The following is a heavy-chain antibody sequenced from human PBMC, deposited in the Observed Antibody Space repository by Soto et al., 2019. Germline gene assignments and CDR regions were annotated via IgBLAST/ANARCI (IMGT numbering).Heavy chain of an antibody. CDR2: IYYSGST. D-gene: IGHD6-6*01. CDR1: GGSISSGGYY. J-gene: IGHJ3*02. CDR3: ARDLFVGYSSSSNDAFDI. V-gene: IGHV4-31*03. Sequence: QVQLQESGPGLVKPSQTLSLTCTVSGGSISSGGYYWSWIRQHPGKGLEWIGYIYYSGSTYYNPSLKSRVTISLDTSKTQFSLKLSSVTAADTAVYYCARDLFVGYSSSSNDAFDIWGQGTMVTVSS.